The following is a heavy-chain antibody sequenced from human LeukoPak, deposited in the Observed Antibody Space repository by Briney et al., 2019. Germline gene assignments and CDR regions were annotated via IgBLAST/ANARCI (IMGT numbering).Heavy chain of an antibody. CDR3: AKSSFLYYFDY. J-gene: IGHJ4*02. Sequence: PGGSLRLSCAASRFTFSSYAMHWVRQAPGKGLEWVAVISYDGSNKYYADSVKGRFTISRDNSKNTLYLQMNSLRAEDTAVYYCAKSSFLYYFDYWGQGTLVTVSS. CDR1: RFTFSSYA. V-gene: IGHV3-30*18. CDR2: ISYDGSNK.